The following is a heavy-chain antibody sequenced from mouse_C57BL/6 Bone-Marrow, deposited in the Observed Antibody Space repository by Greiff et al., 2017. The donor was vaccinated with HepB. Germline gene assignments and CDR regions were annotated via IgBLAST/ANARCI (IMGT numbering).Heavy chain of an antibody. V-gene: IGHV1-55*01. Sequence: QVQLQQPGAELVKPGASVKMSCKASGYTFTSYWITWVKQRPGQGLEWIGDIYPGSGSTNYNEKFKSKATLTVDTSSSTAYMQLSSLTSEDSAVYYCARFDLTGKGAWFAYWGQGTLVTVSA. CDR3: ARFDLTGKGAWFAY. J-gene: IGHJ3*01. CDR2: IYPGSGST. CDR1: GYTFTSYW. D-gene: IGHD4-1*01.